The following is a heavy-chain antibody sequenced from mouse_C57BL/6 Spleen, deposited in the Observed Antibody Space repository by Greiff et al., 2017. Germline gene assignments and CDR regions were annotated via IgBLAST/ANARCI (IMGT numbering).Heavy chain of an antibody. CDR1: GYTFTDYS. V-gene: IGHV1-19*01. Sequence: EVQLQQSGPVLVKPGASVKMSCKVSGYTFTDYSMNWMKQRHGQGLEWIGVINPCNGGTSYNQKFKGKATLTVDKSSSTASMQLNSLTSADSAVXYCAGAYYSNDWALDYWGQGTSVTVSS. CDR2: INPCNGGT. J-gene: IGHJ4*01. CDR3: AGAYYSNDWALDY. D-gene: IGHD2-5*01.